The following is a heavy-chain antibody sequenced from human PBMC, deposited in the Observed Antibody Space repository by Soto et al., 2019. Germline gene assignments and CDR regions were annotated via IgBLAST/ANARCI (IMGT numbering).Heavy chain of an antibody. CDR3: ARDPKTSGGQHWAFTYFDS. CDR2: ISYDGTNK. D-gene: IGHD7-27*01. J-gene: IGHJ4*02. V-gene: IGHV3-30-3*01. Sequence: SQRLSCAASGFSFSISPRHWVLPTPGKGPEWVALISYDGTNKFYAASVKGRFTISRDNDKSTLYLRVDSLRPEDAAVYYCARDPKTSGGQHWAFTYFDSWGQGILVTGSS. CDR1: GFSFSISP.